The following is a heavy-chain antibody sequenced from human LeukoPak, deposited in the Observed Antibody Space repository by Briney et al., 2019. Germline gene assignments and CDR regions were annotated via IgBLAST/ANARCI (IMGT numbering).Heavy chain of an antibody. CDR1: GFTFTSSA. CDR3: AADYTGNMSGGPS. J-gene: IGHJ5*02. CDR2: IVVGSGNT. Sequence: SVKVSCKASGFTFTSSAMQWVRQARGQRLEWIGWIVVGSGNTNYAQKFQERVTITRDMSTSQAYMELSSLRSEDTAVYYCAADYTGNMSGGPSWGQGTLVTVSS. V-gene: IGHV1-58*02. D-gene: IGHD3-16*01.